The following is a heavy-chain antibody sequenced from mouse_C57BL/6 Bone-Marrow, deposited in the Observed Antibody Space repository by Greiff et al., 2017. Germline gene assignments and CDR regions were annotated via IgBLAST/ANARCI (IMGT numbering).Heavy chain of an antibody. Sequence: QVQLKQPGAELVMPGASVKLSCKASGYTFTSYWLHWVKQRPGQGLEWIGEIDPSDSYTNYNQKFKGKSTLTVDKSSSTAYMQLSSLTSEDSAVYYCARTAYYDYDGAWFAYWGQGTLVTGSA. CDR1: GYTFTSYW. CDR3: ARTAYYDYDGAWFAY. D-gene: IGHD2-4*01. J-gene: IGHJ3*01. V-gene: IGHV1-69*01. CDR2: IDPSDSYT.